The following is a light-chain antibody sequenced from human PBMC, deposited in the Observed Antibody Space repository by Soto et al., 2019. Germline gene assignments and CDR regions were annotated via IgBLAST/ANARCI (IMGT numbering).Light chain of an antibody. Sequence: AVLLTQSPSSFSASTGDRATITCRASQDIHNYLAWYQQVPGKAPKLLLYAASILQTGVPSRFSGSGSGTDFTLTIDGLQSEDFATYFCQHYYNYPWTFGQETTVE. J-gene: IGKJ1*01. CDR1: QDIHNY. CDR3: QHYYNYPWT. CDR2: AAS. V-gene: IGKV1-8*01.